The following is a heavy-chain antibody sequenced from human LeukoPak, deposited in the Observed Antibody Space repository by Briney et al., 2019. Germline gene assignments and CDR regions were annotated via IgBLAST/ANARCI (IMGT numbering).Heavy chain of an antibody. Sequence: ASVKVSCKASGYTFTGYYMHWVRQAPGQGLEWMGWINPNSGGTNYAQKFQGRVTMTRDTSISTAYMELSRLRSDDTAVYDCAKPYGSGSPFDYWGQGTLVTVSS. D-gene: IGHD3-10*01. V-gene: IGHV1-2*02. CDR1: GYTFTGYY. CDR2: INPNSGGT. J-gene: IGHJ4*02. CDR3: AKPYGSGSPFDY.